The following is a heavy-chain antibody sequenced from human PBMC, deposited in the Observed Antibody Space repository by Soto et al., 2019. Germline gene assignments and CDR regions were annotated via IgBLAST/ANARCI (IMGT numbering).Heavy chain of an antibody. D-gene: IGHD3-3*01. CDR1: GGTFSSYA. CDR3: AREPRITIFGVVIGYGMDV. Sequence: SVKVSCKASGGTFSSYAISWVRQAPGQGLEWMGGIIPIFGTANYAQKFQGRVTITGDESTSTAYMELSSLRSEDTAVYYCAREPRITIFGVVIGYGMDVWGQGTTVTVSS. J-gene: IGHJ6*02. V-gene: IGHV1-69*13. CDR2: IIPIFGTA.